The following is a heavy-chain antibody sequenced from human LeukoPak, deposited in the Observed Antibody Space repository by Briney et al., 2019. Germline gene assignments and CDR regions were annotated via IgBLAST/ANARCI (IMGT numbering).Heavy chain of an antibody. J-gene: IGHJ5*02. CDR2: IYYSGST. V-gene: IGHV4-39*07. CDR3: ARVYYDISGGFDP. CDR1: GGFISSSSYY. Sequence: SETLSLTCTVSGGFISSSSYYWGWIRQPPGKGLEWIGSIYYSGSTYYNPSLKSRVTISVDTSKNQFSLKLSSVTAADTAVYYCARVYYDISGGFDPWGQGTLVTVSS. D-gene: IGHD3-9*01.